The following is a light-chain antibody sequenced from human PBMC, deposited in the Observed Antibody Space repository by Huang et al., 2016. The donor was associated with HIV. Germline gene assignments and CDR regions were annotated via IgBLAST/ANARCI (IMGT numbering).Light chain of an antibody. CDR2: ATS. CDR3: QQTDRFSIT. CDR1: QDISSY. J-gene: IGKJ5*01. Sequence: DIQMTQSPSSVSASVGERVTITCRASQDISSYVAWYQQKPVKAPKRLIYATSTLQSVVPSRFSGSSSGTEFTLTISSLQPEDFATYYCQQTDRFSITFGQGTRLEIK. V-gene: IGKV1-12*01.